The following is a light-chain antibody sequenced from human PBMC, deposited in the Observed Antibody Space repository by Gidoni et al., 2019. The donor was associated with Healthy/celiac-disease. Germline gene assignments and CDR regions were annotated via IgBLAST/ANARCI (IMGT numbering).Light chain of an antibody. J-gene: IGKJ1*01. CDR1: QSIRSY. CDR3: QQSYSTPWT. CDR2: AAS. Sequence: DIQMTPSPSSLSASVGDRVTLTCRASQSIRSYLNWYQQKPGKAPKLLISAASSLQSGVPSRFSGSGSGTDFTLTISSLQPEDFATYYCQQSYSTPWTFGQGTKVEIK. V-gene: IGKV1-39*01.